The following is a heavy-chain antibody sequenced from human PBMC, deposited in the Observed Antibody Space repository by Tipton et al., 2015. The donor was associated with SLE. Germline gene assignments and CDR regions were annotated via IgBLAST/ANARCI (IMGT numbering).Heavy chain of an antibody. CDR1: GFTFSSYA. D-gene: IGHD1-1*01. J-gene: IGHJ4*02. CDR3: ATDTNWSFDY. CDR2: IRPDGGGNK. Sequence: GSLRLSCAASGFTFSSYAMSWVRQAPGKGLEWLAFIRPDGGGNKHYADSVKGRFTLSRDNSKNTLSLQMNDLRPEDTAVYFCATDTNWSFDYWGQGTLVTVSS. V-gene: IGHV3-30*02.